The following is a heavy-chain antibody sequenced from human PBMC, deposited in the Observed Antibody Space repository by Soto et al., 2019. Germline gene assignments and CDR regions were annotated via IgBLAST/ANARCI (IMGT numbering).Heavy chain of an antibody. D-gene: IGHD5-12*01. CDR2: IYYSGNT. V-gene: IGHV4-31*03. Sequence: TLSLTCTVSGGSISSGGYYWSWIRQLPGKGLEWIGYIYYSGNTNYNPSLKSRLTISVDTSKNQFSLKLSSVTAADTAVYYCARDRYSGYDWGLDYWGQGALVTVSS. CDR1: GGSISSGGYY. CDR3: ARDRYSGYDWGLDY. J-gene: IGHJ4*02.